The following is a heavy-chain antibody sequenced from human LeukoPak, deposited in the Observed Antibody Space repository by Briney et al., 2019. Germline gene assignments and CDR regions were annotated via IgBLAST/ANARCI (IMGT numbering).Heavy chain of an antibody. J-gene: IGHJ6*02. CDR1: GGSFSGYY. CDR2: INHSGST. D-gene: IGHD3-3*01. Sequence: SETLSLTCAVYGGSFSGYYWSWIRQPPGKGLEWIGEINHSGSTNYNPSLKSRVTISVDTSKNQFSLKLSSVTAADTAVYYCARGIHYDFWSGYLYYYYGMDVWGQGTTVTVSS. V-gene: IGHV4-34*01. CDR3: ARGIHYDFWSGYLYYYYGMDV.